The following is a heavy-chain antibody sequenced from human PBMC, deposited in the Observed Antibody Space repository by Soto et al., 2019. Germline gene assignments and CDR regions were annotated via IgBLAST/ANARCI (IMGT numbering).Heavy chain of an antibody. CDR2: INAGNGNT. J-gene: IGHJ4*02. Sequence: ASVKVSCKASGYTFTSYAMHWVRQAPGQRLEWMGWINAGNGNTKYSQKFQGRVTITRDTSASTAYMELSSLRSEDTAVYYCARSIVVVTALDHWGQGTLVTASS. D-gene: IGHD2-21*02. CDR3: ARSIVVVTALDH. V-gene: IGHV1-3*01. CDR1: GYTFTSYA.